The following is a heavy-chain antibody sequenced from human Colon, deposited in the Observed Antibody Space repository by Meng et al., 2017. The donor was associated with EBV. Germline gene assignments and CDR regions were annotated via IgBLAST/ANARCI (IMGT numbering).Heavy chain of an antibody. CDR1: GYTFQHLG. Sequence: VRQVRVGAEGEEPGASWNVSCKASGYTFQHLGFSWKRQAPGQGLEWMGLNSCYNGDTNYAQKHQGRVTMTTDTSTNTAYMDLRGLRSDDTAVYYCARDPSNTSGRYAYFDYWGQGTLVTVSS. J-gene: IGHJ4*02. D-gene: IGHD6-19*01. V-gene: IGHV1-18*01. CDR3: ARDPSNTSGRYAYFDY. CDR2: NSCYNGDT.